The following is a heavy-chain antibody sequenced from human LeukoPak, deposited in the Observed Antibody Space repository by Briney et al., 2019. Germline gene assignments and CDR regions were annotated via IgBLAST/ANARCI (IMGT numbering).Heavy chain of an antibody. V-gene: IGHV3-30-3*01. J-gene: IGHJ4*02. D-gene: IGHD6-13*01. CDR1: GFTFSSYA. CDR3: ARDVSSSWYYHDY. CDR2: ISYDGSNK. Sequence: PGGSLRLSCAASGFTFSSYAMHWVRQAPGKGLEWVAVISYDGSNKHYADSVKGRFTISRDNAKNSLYLQMNSLRAEDTAVYYCARDVSSSWYYHDYWGQGTLVTVSS.